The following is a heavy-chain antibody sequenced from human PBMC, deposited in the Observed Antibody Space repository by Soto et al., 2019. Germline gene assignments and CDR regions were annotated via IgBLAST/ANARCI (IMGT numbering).Heavy chain of an antibody. J-gene: IGHJ4*02. CDR2: ISSSSSYI. V-gene: IGHV3-21*01. Sequence: GGSLRLSCAASGFTFSSYSMNWVRQAPGKGLEWVSSISSSSSYIYYADSVKGRFTISRDNAKNSLYLQMNSLRAEDTAVYYCARDGNLYSSSWEDYWGQGTLVTVSS. CDR1: GFTFSSYS. D-gene: IGHD6-13*01. CDR3: ARDGNLYSSSWEDY.